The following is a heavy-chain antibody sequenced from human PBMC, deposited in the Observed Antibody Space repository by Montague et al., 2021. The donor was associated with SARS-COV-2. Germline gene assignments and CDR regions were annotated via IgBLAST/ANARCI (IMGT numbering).Heavy chain of an antibody. Sequence: SETLSLTCTVSGDSMTYFYWSWIRQTPEKGLEWIGYIFYRGTTKYNPSPESRVTITVDTSKDQFYLKLNSVTAADTAVYYCARGATRTFDYWGLGTRVTVSS. CDR1: GDSMTYFY. D-gene: IGHD1-1*01. CDR2: IFYRGTT. V-gene: IGHV4-59*01. CDR3: ARGATRTFDY. J-gene: IGHJ4*02.